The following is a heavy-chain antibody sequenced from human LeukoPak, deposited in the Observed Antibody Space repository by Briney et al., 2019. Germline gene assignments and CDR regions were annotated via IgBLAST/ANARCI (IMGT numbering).Heavy chain of an antibody. CDR2: IWYDGSNK. J-gene: IGHJ6*03. V-gene: IGHV3-33*06. CDR3: AKEGLSAVNDWLWLSYYYYYMDV. Sequence: GGSLRLSCAASGFTFSSYGMHWVRQAPGKGLERVAVIWYDGSNKYYADPVKGRFTISRDNSKNTLYLQMNSLRAEDTAVYYCAKEGLSAVNDWLWLSYYYYYMDVWGKGTTVTVSS. CDR1: GFTFSSYG. D-gene: IGHD3-9*01.